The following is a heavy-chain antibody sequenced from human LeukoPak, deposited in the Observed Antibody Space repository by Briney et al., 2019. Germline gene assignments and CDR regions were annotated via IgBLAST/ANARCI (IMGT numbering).Heavy chain of an antibody. CDR2: IYWDDDK. J-gene: IGHJ4*02. D-gene: IGHD2-15*01. Sequence: ESGPTLVNPTQTLTLTCTFSGFSLSTSGVGVGWIRQPPGKALEWLALIYWDDDKRYSPSLKSRLTITRDTSKNHVFLTMTNVGPVDTATYHCAHRKGYCSGGNSYPHFDYWGQGTLVTVSS. CDR1: GFSLSTSGVG. CDR3: AHRKGYCSGGNSYPHFDY. V-gene: IGHV2-5*02.